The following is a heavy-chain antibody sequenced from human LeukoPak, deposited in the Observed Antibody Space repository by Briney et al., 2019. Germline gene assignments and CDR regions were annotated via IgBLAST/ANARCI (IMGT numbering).Heavy chain of an antibody. D-gene: IGHD4-17*01. CDR1: GFTFSTFW. V-gene: IGHV3-7*02. J-gene: IGHJ4*02. Sequence: GGSLRLSCAASGFTFSTFWMSWVRQAPGRGLEWVANIKQDGSEKYYVDSVKGRFTISRDNAKNSLYLQMNSLRAEDTAVCYCARVLTTVTTLDYWGQGTLVTVSS. CDR2: IKQDGSEK. CDR3: ARVLTTVTTLDY.